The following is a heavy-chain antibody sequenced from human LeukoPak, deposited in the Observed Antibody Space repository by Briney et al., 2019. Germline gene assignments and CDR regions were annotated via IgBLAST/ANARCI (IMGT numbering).Heavy chain of an antibody. V-gene: IGHV4-59*01. CDR2: IYYSGST. Sequence: PSETLSLTCTVSGGSISSYYWSWIRQPPGKGLEWIGYIYYSGSTNYNPSLKSRVTISVDTSKNQFSLKLSSVTAADTAVYYCARGGIVATMDFDYWGQGTLVTVSS. CDR1: GGSISSYY. J-gene: IGHJ4*02. D-gene: IGHD5-12*01. CDR3: ARGGIVATMDFDY.